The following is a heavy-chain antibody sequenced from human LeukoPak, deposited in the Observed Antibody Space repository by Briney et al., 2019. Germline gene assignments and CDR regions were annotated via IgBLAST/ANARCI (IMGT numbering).Heavy chain of an antibody. J-gene: IGHJ6*03. CDR2: FSGSGGTT. Sequence: GGSLRLSCAASGFTFSIYPMSWVRQAPGRGLEWVSGFSGSGGTTYYADSVKGRFTISRDNSKNTLYLQMNSLRAEDTAVYYCANGNRCTSPNCLGYYYFYMDVWGKGTTVTVSS. CDR1: GFTFSIYP. D-gene: IGHD2-8*01. V-gene: IGHV3-23*01. CDR3: ANGNRCTSPNCLGYYYFYMDV.